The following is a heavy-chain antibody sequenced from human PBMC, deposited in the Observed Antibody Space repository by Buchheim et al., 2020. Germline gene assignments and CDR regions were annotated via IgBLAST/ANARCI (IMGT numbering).Heavy chain of an antibody. V-gene: IGHV3-30-3*01. Sequence: QVQLVESGGGVVQPGRSLRLSCAASGFTFSSYAMHWVRQAPGKGLEWVAVISYDGSNKYYADSVKGRFTISRDNSKNTLYLQMNSLRAEDTAVYYCATLEYSSSERLNWFDPWGQGTL. CDR3: ATLEYSSSERLNWFDP. CDR1: GFTFSSYA. D-gene: IGHD6-6*01. J-gene: IGHJ5*02. CDR2: ISYDGSNK.